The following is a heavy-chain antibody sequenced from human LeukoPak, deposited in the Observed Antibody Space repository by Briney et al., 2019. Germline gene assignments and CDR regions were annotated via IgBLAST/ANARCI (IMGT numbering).Heavy chain of an antibody. D-gene: IGHD4-17*01. Sequence: GGSLRLSCEASGFTFDDYAMHWVRLVPGKGLEWVSGISWNSGYIGYADSVKGRFTISRDNAKNSLYLQMNSLRTEDTASYYCAKGITRFGDYVSVDNPKVADYYGMDVWGQGTTVTVSS. CDR1: GFTFDDYA. J-gene: IGHJ6*02. CDR3: AKGITRFGDYVSVDNPKVADYYGMDV. CDR2: ISWNSGYI. V-gene: IGHV3-9*01.